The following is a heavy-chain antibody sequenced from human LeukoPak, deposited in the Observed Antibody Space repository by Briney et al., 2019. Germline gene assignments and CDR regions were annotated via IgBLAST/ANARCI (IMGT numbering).Heavy chain of an antibody. CDR1: GFTFSSYE. CDR2: INWNGGST. V-gene: IGHV3-20*04. Sequence: GGSLRLSCAASGFTFSSYEMNWVRQAPGKGLEWVSGINWNGGSTGYADSVKGRFTISRDNAKNSLYLQMNSLRAEDTALYYCARDLWQQLADYWGQGTLVTVSS. CDR3: ARDLWQQLADY. D-gene: IGHD6-13*01. J-gene: IGHJ4*02.